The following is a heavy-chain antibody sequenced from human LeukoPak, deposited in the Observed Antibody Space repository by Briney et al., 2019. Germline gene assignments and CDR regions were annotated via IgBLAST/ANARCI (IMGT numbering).Heavy chain of an antibody. CDR2: ISSSSSYI. Sequence: GGSLRLSCAASGFTFSSYSMNWVRQAPGKGLEWVSSISSSSSYIYYADSVKGRFTISRDNAKNSLYLQMNSLRAEDTAVYYCARDHIVVVPAANGYDFWSGYSPSQYYYYMDVWGKGTTVTVSS. D-gene: IGHD3-3*01. J-gene: IGHJ6*03. V-gene: IGHV3-21*01. CDR3: ARDHIVVVPAANGYDFWSGYSPSQYYYYMDV. CDR1: GFTFSSYS.